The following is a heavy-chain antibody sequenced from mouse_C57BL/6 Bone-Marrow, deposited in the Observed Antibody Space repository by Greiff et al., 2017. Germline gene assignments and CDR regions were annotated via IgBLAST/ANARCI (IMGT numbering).Heavy chain of an antibody. CDR3: TRWGLRRWYFDV. D-gene: IGHD2-4*01. J-gene: IGHJ1*03. Sequence: QVQLQQPGAELVKPGASVKLSCKASGYTFTSYWMHWVKQRPGQGLEWIGMIPPNSGSTNSNEKFKSKATLTVAKYSSTAYMQLSSLTSEDSAVYYCTRWGLRRWYFDVWGTGTTVTVAS. CDR1: GYTFTSYW. V-gene: IGHV1-64*01. CDR2: IPPNSGST.